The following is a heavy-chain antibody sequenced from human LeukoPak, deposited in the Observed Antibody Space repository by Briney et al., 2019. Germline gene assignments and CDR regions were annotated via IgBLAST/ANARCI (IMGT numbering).Heavy chain of an antibody. CDR1: GGTFSSYA. Sequence: SVKVSCKASGGTFSSYAISWVRQAPGQGLEWMGGIIPIFGTANYAQKFQGRVTITTDESTSTAYMELSSLRSEDTAVYYCARVVGARYYYYYYMDVWGKGTTVTVSS. CDR2: IIPIFGTA. J-gene: IGHJ6*03. D-gene: IGHD1-26*01. V-gene: IGHV1-69*05. CDR3: ARVVGARYYYYYYMDV.